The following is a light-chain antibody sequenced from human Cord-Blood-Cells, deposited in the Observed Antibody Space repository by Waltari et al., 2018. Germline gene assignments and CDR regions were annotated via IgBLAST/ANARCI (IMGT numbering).Light chain of an antibody. J-gene: IGLJ3*02. CDR2: EGS. CDR3: CSYAGSSTLV. Sequence: QSALTQPASVPVSPGQSITIPCTGTTSDVGRYNLVSWYQQHPGKAPKLMIYEGSKRPSGVSNRFSGSKSGNTASLTISGLQAEDEADYYCCSYAGSSTLVFGGGTKLTVL. CDR1: TSDVGRYNL. V-gene: IGLV2-23*01.